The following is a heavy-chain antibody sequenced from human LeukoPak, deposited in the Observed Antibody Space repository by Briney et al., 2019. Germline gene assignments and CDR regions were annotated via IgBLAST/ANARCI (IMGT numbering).Heavy chain of an antibody. CDR2: ISGSGGST. J-gene: IGHJ6*02. V-gene: IGHV3-23*01. Sequence: GGSLRLSCAASGFTFSSYAMSWVRQAPGKGLEWVSAISGSGGSTYYADSVKGRFTISRDNSKNTLYLQMNSLRAEDTAVYYCASGLYSYGYIYYYYGMDVWGQGTTVTVSS. CDR1: GFTFSSYA. CDR3: ASGLYSYGYIYYYYGMDV. D-gene: IGHD5-18*01.